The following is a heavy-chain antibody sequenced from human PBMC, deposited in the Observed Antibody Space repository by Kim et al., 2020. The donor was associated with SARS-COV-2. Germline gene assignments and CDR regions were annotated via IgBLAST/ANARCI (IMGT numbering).Heavy chain of an antibody. J-gene: IGHJ5*02. CDR1: GFSLSTSGVG. D-gene: IGHD3-22*01. Sequence: SGPTLVKPTQTLTLTCTFSGFSLSTSGVGVGWIRQPPGQALEWLAVIYWDDEKRYKASLKSRLTITKDTSKNQVVLRMTDMDPVDTATYYCARGEFYYDSSASYISWFDPWGQGTLVPVSS. CDR3: ARGEFYYDSSASYISWFDP. V-gene: IGHV2-5*02. CDR2: IYWDDEK.